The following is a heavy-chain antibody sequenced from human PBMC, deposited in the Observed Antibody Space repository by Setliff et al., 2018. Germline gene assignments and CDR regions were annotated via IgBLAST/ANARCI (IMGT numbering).Heavy chain of an antibody. V-gene: IGHV1-8*01. D-gene: IGHD2-2*01. CDR3: ARRDQAGFFDY. Sequence: VASVKVSCKASGYTFTSYDINWVRQATGQGLEWMGWMNPNSGSAGYAQKFQGRVTITTDESTSTSYMELSSLRSEDTALYYCARRDQAGFFDYWGQGTLVTVS. J-gene: IGHJ4*02. CDR1: GYTFTSYD. CDR2: MNPNSGSA.